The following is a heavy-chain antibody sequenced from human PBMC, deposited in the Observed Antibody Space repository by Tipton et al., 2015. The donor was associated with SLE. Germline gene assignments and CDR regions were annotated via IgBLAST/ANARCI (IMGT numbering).Heavy chain of an antibody. CDR3: ARQAGEQAGNDHSYYYAMDV. CDR2: IYYTGIT. Sequence: TLSLTCTVSGGSLSTYYWTWIRQPPGKGLEWIGDIYYTGITNYKPSLKSRVTISLDMSKNHISLRLNSVTAADTAVYYCARQAGEQAGNDHSYYYAMDVWGQGTTVTVSS. CDR1: GGSLSTYY. V-gene: IGHV4-59*07. D-gene: IGHD1-1*01. J-gene: IGHJ6*02.